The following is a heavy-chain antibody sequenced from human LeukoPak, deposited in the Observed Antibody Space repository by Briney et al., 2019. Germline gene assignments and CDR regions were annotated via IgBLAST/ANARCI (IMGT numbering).Heavy chain of an antibody. D-gene: IGHD3-16*01. CDR3: AKVITTFDY. Sequence: ASVKVSSKASGYTFTGYYIHWVRQAPGQGLEWMGWINPNSGDTNYAQKFQGRVTMTRDTSISTAYMELSRLRSDDTAVYYCAKVITTFDYWGQGTLVTVSS. CDR1: GYTFTGYY. CDR2: INPNSGDT. V-gene: IGHV1-2*02. J-gene: IGHJ4*02.